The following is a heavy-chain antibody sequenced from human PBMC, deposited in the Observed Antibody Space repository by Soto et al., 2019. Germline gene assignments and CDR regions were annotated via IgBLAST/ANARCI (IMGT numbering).Heavy chain of an antibody. D-gene: IGHD2-8*01. CDR3: AKGILYARRPAPYGMGV. CDR2: ISGSGGST. J-gene: IGHJ6*02. V-gene: IGHV3-23*01. Sequence: HPGGSLRLSCAASGFTFSSYAISWVRQAPGKGLEWVSAISGSGGSTYYADSVKGRFTISRDNSKNTLYLQMNSLRAEDTAVYYCAKGILYARRPAPYGMGVWGQGTTVTVSS. CDR1: GFTFSSYA.